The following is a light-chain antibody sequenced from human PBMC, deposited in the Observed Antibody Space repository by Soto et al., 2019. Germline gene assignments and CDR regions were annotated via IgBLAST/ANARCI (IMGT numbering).Light chain of an antibody. V-gene: IGKV1-5*03. CDR1: QSISSW. J-gene: IGKJ1*01. CDR3: QQIGA. Sequence: DIQMTQSPSTLSAPVGDRVTITCRASQSISSWLAWYQQKPGKAPKLLIYKASSLESGVPSRFSGSGSGTEFTLTISSLQPDDFATYYCQQIGAFGQGTKVEIK. CDR2: KAS.